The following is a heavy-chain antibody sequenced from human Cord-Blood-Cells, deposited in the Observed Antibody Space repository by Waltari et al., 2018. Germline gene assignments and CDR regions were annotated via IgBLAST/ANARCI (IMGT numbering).Heavy chain of an antibody. V-gene: IGHV1-46*01. Sequence: QVQLVQSGAEVKKPGASVKVSCKASGYTFTSYYMHWVRQAPGQGLEWMGIINPSGGRPSYAKKFQGRVTMTRETSTSTVYMGLSSLRSEDTAVYYCARDRITMVRGGANWFDPWGQGTLVTVSS. J-gene: IGHJ5*02. CDR1: GYTFTSYY. CDR2: INPSGGRP. CDR3: ARDRITMVRGGANWFDP. D-gene: IGHD3-10*01.